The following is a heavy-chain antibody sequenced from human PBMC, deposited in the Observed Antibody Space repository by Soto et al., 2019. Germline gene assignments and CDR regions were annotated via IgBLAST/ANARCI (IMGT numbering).Heavy chain of an antibody. CDR2: IWYDGSNK. CDR3: ASLPGDFWSGYYSGTGDY. D-gene: IGHD3-3*01. V-gene: IGHV3-33*01. J-gene: IGHJ4*02. Sequence: QVQLVESGGGVVQPGRSLRLSCAASGFTFSSYGMHWVRQAPGKGLEWVAVIWYDGSNKYYADSVKGRFTISRDNSKNTLYLQMNSLRAEDAAVYDCASLPGDFWSGYYSGTGDYWGQGTLVTVSS. CDR1: GFTFSSYG.